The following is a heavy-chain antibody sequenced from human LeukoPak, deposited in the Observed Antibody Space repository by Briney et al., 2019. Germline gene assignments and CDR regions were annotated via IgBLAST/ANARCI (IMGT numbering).Heavy chain of an antibody. V-gene: IGHV1-8*01. CDR1: GYTFTSYD. CDR2: VNPNSGNT. Sequence: ASVKVSCKASGYTFTSYDINWVRQATGQGLEWMGWVNPNSGNTGYAQKFQGRVTMTRNTSISTAYMELSSLRSEDTAVYYCARGQMGRGAARRVDYWGQGTLVTVSS. D-gene: IGHD6-6*01. J-gene: IGHJ4*02. CDR3: ARGQMGRGAARRVDY.